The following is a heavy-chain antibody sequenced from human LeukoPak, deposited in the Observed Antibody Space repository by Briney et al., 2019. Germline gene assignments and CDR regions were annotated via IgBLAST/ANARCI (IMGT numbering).Heavy chain of an antibody. D-gene: IGHD3-22*01. V-gene: IGHV1-69*05. CDR1: RGTFSSYG. CDR3: ARGELGDSSGFSFFDY. J-gene: IGHJ4*02. CDR2: IIAIFGRV. Sequence: SVKVSCKASRGTFSSYGISWVRQAPGQGLEWMGGIIAIFGRVKYGQKFQGRATITTDESTSTAYMELSSLTSEDTGVYYCARGELGDSSGFSFFDYWGQGTLVTVSS.